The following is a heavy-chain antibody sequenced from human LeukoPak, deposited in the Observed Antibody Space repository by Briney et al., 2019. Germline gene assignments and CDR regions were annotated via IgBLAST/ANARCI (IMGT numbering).Heavy chain of an antibody. CDR2: ISSSGSTI. Sequence: GGSLRLSCVASGFTFSSSWMTWVRQAPGKRLEWVSYISSSGSTIYYADSVKGRFTISRDNAKKSLYLQMNSLRAEDTAVYYCARELRTPYDILGRGNAFDIWGQGTMVTVSS. CDR1: GFTFSSSW. V-gene: IGHV3-48*04. CDR3: ARELRTPYDILGRGNAFDI. J-gene: IGHJ3*02. D-gene: IGHD3-9*01.